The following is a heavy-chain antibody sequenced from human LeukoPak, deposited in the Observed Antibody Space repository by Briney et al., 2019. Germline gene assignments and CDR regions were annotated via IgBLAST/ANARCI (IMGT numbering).Heavy chain of an antibody. J-gene: IGHJ4*02. Sequence: KTSETLSLTCTVSGCSISSSSYYWGWIRQPPGKGLEWIGSIYYSGSTYYNPSLKSRVTISVDTSKNQFSLKLSSVTAADTAVYYCSRRLVGATAPFDYWGQGTLVTVSS. V-gene: IGHV4-39*01. D-gene: IGHD1-26*01. CDR2: IYYSGST. CDR3: SRRLVGATAPFDY. CDR1: GCSISSSSYY.